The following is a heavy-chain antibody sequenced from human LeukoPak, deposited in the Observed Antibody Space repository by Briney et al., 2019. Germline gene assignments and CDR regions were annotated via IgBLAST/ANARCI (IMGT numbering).Heavy chain of an antibody. J-gene: IGHJ4*02. Sequence: ASVKVCCKASGGTFSSYAISWVRQAPGQGLEWMGRIIPILGIANYAQKFQGRVTITADKSTSTAYMELSSLRSEDTAVYYCASLGDYSSSWYAYYFDYWGQGTLVTVSS. D-gene: IGHD6-13*01. V-gene: IGHV1-69*04. CDR2: IIPILGIA. CDR3: ASLGDYSSSWYAYYFDY. CDR1: GGTFSSYA.